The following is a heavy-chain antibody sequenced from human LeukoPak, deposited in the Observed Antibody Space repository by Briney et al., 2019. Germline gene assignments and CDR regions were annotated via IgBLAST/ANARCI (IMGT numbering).Heavy chain of an antibody. V-gene: IGHV3-30-3*01. CDR1: GFIFSSYA. CDR3: AREHYYDSSGFYRDFDC. Sequence: GGSLRLSCAASGFIFSSYAMHWVRQAPGKGLEWLAHISYDGSNKYYADSVKGRFTISRDNSKNTLYLQMNSLRAEDTAVYYCAREHYYDSSGFYRDFDCWGQGTLVTVSS. D-gene: IGHD3-22*01. J-gene: IGHJ4*02. CDR2: ISYDGSNK.